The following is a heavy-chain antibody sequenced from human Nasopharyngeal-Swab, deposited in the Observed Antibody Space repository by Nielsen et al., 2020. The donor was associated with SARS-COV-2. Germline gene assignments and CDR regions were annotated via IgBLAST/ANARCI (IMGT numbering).Heavy chain of an antibody. CDR1: GYTFTNYG. Sequence: ASVRVSCKASGYTFTNYGMNWVRQAPGQGLEWMGWININTGNPTYAQGLTGRFVFSFDTSVNTAYLQISGLRADDTAAYYCARWFYGMDVWGQGTTVTVSS. D-gene: IGHD3-22*01. V-gene: IGHV7-4-1*02. CDR3: ARWFYGMDV. J-gene: IGHJ6*02. CDR2: ININTGNP.